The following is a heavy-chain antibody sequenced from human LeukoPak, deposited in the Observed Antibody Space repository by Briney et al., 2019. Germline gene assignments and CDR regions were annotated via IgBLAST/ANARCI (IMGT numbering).Heavy chain of an antibody. Sequence: GGSLRLSCAASGFTFSSYGMHWVRQAPGKGLEWVAVISYDGSNKYYADSVKGRFTISRDNSKNTLYLQMNSLRAEDTAVYYCARGGYSYGYDAFDIWGQGTMVTVSS. D-gene: IGHD5-18*01. CDR3: ARGGYSYGYDAFDI. CDR2: ISYDGSNK. J-gene: IGHJ3*02. V-gene: IGHV3-30*03. CDR1: GFTFSSYG.